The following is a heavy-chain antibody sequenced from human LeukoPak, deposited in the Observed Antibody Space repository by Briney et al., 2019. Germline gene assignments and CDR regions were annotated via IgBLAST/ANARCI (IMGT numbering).Heavy chain of an antibody. Sequence: SETLSLTCTVSGGSISSSSYYWGWIRQPPGRGLEWIGSIYYSGSTYYNPSLKSRVTISVDTSKNQFSLKLSSVTAADTAVYYCARTRYYYNSRSYGAPYYFDYWGQGTLVTVSS. D-gene: IGHD3-10*01. J-gene: IGHJ4*02. CDR3: ARTRYYYNSRSYGAPYYFDY. CDR1: GGSISSSSYY. CDR2: IYYSGST. V-gene: IGHV4-39*01.